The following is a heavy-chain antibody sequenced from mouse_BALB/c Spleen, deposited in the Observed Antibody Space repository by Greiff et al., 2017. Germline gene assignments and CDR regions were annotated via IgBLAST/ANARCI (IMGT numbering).Heavy chain of an antibody. D-gene: IGHD2-4*01. CDR3: ARHYYDYDGYAMDY. Sequence: DVMLVESGGGLVKPGGSLKLSCAASGFTFSSYAMSWVRQSPEKRLEWVAEISSGGSYTYYPDTVTGRFTISRDNAKNTLYLEMSSLRSEDTAMYYCARHYYDYDGYAMDYWGQGTSVTVSS. CDR2: ISSGGSYT. CDR1: GFTFSSYA. J-gene: IGHJ4*01. V-gene: IGHV5-9-4*01.